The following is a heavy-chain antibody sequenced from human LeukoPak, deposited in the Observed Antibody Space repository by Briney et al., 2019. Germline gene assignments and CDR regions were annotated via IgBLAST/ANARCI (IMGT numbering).Heavy chain of an antibody. V-gene: IGHV3-33*08. CDR3: ARDRTVTTFFDAFDI. D-gene: IGHD4-17*01. CDR1: GFTVSSNY. Sequence: TGGSLRLSCAASGFTVSSNYMSWVRQAPGKGLEWVAVIWYDGSNKYYADSVKGRFTISRDNSKNTLYLQMNSLRAEDTAVYYCARDRTVTTFFDAFDIWGQGTMVTVSS. J-gene: IGHJ3*02. CDR2: IWYDGSNK.